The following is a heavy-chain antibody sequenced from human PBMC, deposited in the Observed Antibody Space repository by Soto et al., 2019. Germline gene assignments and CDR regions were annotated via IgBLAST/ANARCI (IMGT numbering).Heavy chain of an antibody. J-gene: IGHJ6*02. CDR2: IYWDDDK. CDR3: AHKGGRGAGMDV. V-gene: IGHV2-5*02. Sequence: QITLKESGPTLVKPTQTLTLTCTFSGFSVSTSGVGVAWIRQPTGKALEWLPLIYWDDDKRYSPFLQSRVTITKDTSKNQVVLTMTNIDPVDTATYYCAHKGGRGAGMDVWGQGTTVTVSS. CDR1: GFSVSTSGVG. D-gene: IGHD2-15*01.